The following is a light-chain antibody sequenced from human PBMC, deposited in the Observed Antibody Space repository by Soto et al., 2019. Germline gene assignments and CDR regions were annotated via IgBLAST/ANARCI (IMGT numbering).Light chain of an antibody. CDR3: QQYYSTPPFT. Sequence: DIVMTQSPDSLAVSLGERATINCKSSQSVLYSSNNKNYLAWYQQKPGQPPKLLINWASTRESGVPDRFSGSGSETDFTLTISSLQAEDVAVYFCQQYYSTPPFTFGPGTKVDIK. J-gene: IGKJ3*01. CDR1: QSVLYSSNNKNY. V-gene: IGKV4-1*01. CDR2: WAS.